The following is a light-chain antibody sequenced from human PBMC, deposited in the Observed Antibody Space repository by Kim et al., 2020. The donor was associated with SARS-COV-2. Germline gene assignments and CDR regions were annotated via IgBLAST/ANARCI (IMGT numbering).Light chain of an antibody. CDR3: QTWDTGIHV. CDR2: LNSDGSH. J-gene: IGLJ3*02. Sequence: QPVLTQSPSASASLGASVKLTCTLSSGHSRNAIAWHQQQPERSPRYLMKLNSDGSHTKGDGIPDRFSGSSSAAERYLTISSLQSEDEADYYCQTWDTGIHVFGGGTQLTVL. CDR1: SGHSRNA. V-gene: IGLV4-69*01.